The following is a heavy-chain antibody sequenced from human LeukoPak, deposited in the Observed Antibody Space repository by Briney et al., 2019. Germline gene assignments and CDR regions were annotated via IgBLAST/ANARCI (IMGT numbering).Heavy chain of an antibody. CDR2: MNPNSGNT. V-gene: IGHV1-8*01. CDR3: AREPHYYGSEGFDP. J-gene: IGHJ5*02. CDR1: GYTFTSYD. Sequence: GASVKVSCKASGYTFTSYDINWVRQATGQGLEWMGWMNPNSGNTGYAQKFQGRVTMTRNTSISTAYMELSSLRSEDTAVYYCAREPHYYGSEGFDPWGQGTLVTVSS. D-gene: IGHD3-10*01.